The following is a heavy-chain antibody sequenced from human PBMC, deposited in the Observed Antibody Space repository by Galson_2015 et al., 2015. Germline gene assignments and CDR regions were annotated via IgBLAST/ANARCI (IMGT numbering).Heavy chain of an antibody. D-gene: IGHD5-12*01. Sequence: CKASGYTFTSYAMHWVRQAPGQRLEWMGWINGGNGDTKYSQKFKGRVTITRDTSASTAYMELSSLTSEDTAVYYCARGSGYDWGDFDHWGQGTLVTVSS. J-gene: IGHJ4*02. V-gene: IGHV1-3*01. CDR3: ARGSGYDWGDFDH. CDR1: GYTFTSYA. CDR2: INGGNGDT.